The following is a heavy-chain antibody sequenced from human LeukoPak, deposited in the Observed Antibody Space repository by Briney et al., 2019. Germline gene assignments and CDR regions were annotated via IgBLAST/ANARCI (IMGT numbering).Heavy chain of an antibody. CDR2: VRGDGSNT. Sequence: PGGSLRLSCAASGFTFSSYDMSWVRQAPGKGLEWVSLVRGDGSNTYYADSVKGRFSISRDNSKNTLYLQMDSLTAQDTAIYYCAKGYTHDSHFDNWGQGTLVTVSS. CDR3: AKGYTHDSHFDN. V-gene: IGHV3-23*01. CDR1: GFTFSSYD. D-gene: IGHD1-1*01. J-gene: IGHJ4*02.